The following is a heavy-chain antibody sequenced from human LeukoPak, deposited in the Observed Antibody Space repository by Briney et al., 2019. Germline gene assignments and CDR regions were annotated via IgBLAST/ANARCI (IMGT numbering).Heavy chain of an antibody. CDR2: FYYTGSGST. CDR3: ARLSFQSSSSS. Sequence: SETLSLTCTVSGASISTSSYYWGWIRQPPGKGLEWVGSFYYTGSGSTYYNPSLKNRVTISVDTPRSQFSVRLSSVTAADTAVYYCARLSFQSSSSSWGQGTLVTVS. CDR1: GASISTSSYY. V-gene: IGHV4-39*01. D-gene: IGHD6-6*01. J-gene: IGHJ4*02.